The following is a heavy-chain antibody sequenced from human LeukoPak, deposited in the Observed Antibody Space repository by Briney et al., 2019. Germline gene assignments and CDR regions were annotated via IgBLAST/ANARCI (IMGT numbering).Heavy chain of an antibody. CDR2: FSSSGSTI. CDR3: ARDYGGSSPFDY. D-gene: IGHD4-23*01. CDR1: GFTFSTYT. Sequence: GGSLRLSCAASGFTFSTYTMNWVRQAPGKGLEWVSSFSSSGSTIYYADSVKGRFTISRDNAKNSLYLQMNSLRAEDTAVYYCARDYGGSSPFDYWGQGTLVTVSS. V-gene: IGHV3-48*04. J-gene: IGHJ4*02.